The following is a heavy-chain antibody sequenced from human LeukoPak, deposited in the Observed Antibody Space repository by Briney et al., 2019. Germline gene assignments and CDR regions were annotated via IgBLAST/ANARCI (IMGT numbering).Heavy chain of an antibody. CDR2: INHSGST. Sequence: RPSETLSLTCAVYGGSFSGYYWSWIRQPPGKGLEWIGEINHSGSTNYNPSLKSRVTISVDTSKNQFSLKLSSVTAADTAVYYCARDLSGYSYGFFDYWGQGTLVTVSS. V-gene: IGHV4-34*09. CDR3: ARDLSGYSYGFFDY. D-gene: IGHD5-18*01. CDR1: GGSFSGYY. J-gene: IGHJ4*02.